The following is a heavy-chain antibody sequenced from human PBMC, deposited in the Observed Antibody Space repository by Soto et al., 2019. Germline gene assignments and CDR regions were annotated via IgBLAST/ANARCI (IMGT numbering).Heavy chain of an antibody. CDR1: GFTFSNYW. CDR3: VRDEFDSSGRCYGWPH. D-gene: IGHD3-22*01. V-gene: IGHV3-74*01. CDR2: IRNDGSTT. Sequence: EVQLVESGGGLVQPGGSLRLSCAASGFTFSNYWMHWFRQAPGKGLMWVSRIRNDGSTTDYADSVKGRFTVSRDNAKNTVSLQMDSVGAEDTAVLYCVRDEFDSSGRCYGWPHGGQGAPVTVTS. J-gene: IGHJ4*02.